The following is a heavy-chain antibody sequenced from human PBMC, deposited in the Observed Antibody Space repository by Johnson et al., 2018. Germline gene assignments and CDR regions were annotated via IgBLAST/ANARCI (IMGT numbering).Heavy chain of an antibody. Sequence: QVQLVQSGAEVKKPGASVKVSCKASGYIFTTYYIHWMRKAPGQGLEWMGIIHPSGGSTSYAQKFQGRPTVTRDTSTSTVYMDVSRLRSGDTAVYYCARGAVAAPADAFDIWGQGTMVTVSS. CDR2: IHPSGGST. D-gene: IGHD6-19*01. CDR3: ARGAVAAPADAFDI. J-gene: IGHJ3*02. CDR1: GYIFTTYY. V-gene: IGHV1-46*01.